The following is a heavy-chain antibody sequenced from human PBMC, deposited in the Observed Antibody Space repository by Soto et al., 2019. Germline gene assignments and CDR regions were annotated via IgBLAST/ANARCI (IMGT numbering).Heavy chain of an antibody. D-gene: IGHD2-15*01. Sequence: ASETRSRTCTVSGGASSSRGYYWNCVRQHPGKGLYWIGYLYDSGMSYYSASLEFRVTISRDTSKTQFSLRLTSVTAADTAIYYCARLPYCISTFRDDANTTFDLWGEGTLVTVSS. CDR2: LYDSGMS. J-gene: IGHJ4*02. CDR3: ARLPYCISTFRDDANTTFDL. CDR1: GGASSSRGYY. V-gene: IGHV4-31*03.